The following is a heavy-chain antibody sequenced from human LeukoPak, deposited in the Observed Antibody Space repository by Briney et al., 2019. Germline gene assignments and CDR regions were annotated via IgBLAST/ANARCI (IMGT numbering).Heavy chain of an antibody. J-gene: IGHJ6*02. CDR3: ARLAGYSSGWYVFDYYGMDV. V-gene: IGHV4-34*01. D-gene: IGHD6-19*01. CDR2: INHSGST. CDR1: GGSFSGYY. Sequence: SETLSLTCAVYGGSFSGYYWSWIRQPPGKGLEWIGEINHSGSTNYNPSLKSRVTISVDTSKNQFSLKLSSVTAADTAAYYCARLAGYSSGWYVFDYYGMDVWGQGTTVTVSS.